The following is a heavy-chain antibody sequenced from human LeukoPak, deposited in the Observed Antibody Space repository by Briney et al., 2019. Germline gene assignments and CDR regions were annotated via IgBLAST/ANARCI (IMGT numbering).Heavy chain of an antibody. Sequence: SETLSLTCTVSGGXISSYYWSWIRQPPGKGLEWIGYIYYSGSTNYNPSLKSRVTISVDTSKNQFSLKLSSVTAADTAVYYCARRDSSSWRNWFDPWGQGTLVTVSS. J-gene: IGHJ5*02. CDR1: GGXISSYY. V-gene: IGHV4-59*08. CDR2: IYYSGST. CDR3: ARRDSSSWRNWFDP. D-gene: IGHD6-13*01.